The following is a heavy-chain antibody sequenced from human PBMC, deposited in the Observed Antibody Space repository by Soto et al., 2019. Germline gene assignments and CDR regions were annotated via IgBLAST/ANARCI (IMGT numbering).Heavy chain of an antibody. CDR1: GYTFTRCG. V-gene: IGHV1-18*01. D-gene: IGHD5-18*01. Sequence: ASVKVSCKASGYTFTRCGSSWVRQAPGQGLEWLGWINPDNGNTNYAQHLQGRVSLTTDTSTSTAYMDLRSLRSDDTAVYYCARDRGYSYGGVPTNYYYYGMDVWGQGTTVTVSS. J-gene: IGHJ6*02. CDR3: ARDRGYSYGGVPTNYYYYGMDV. CDR2: INPDNGNT.